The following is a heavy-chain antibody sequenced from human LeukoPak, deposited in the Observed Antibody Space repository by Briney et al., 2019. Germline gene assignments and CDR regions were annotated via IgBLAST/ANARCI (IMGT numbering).Heavy chain of an antibody. Sequence: GGSLRLSCVASRFTFSNYWMSWVRQAPGKGLEWVAVISYDGSNKYYADSVKGRFTISRDNAKNTLYLQMNSLRAEDTAVYYCAKACSGSYPEDYYYGMDVWGQGTTVTVSS. CDR2: ISYDGSNK. V-gene: IGHV3-30*18. J-gene: IGHJ6*02. CDR3: AKACSGSYPEDYYYGMDV. CDR1: RFTFSNYW. D-gene: IGHD1-26*01.